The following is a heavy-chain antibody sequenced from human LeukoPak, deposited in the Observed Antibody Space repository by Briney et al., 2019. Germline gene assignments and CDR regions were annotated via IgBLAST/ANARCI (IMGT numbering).Heavy chain of an antibody. CDR2: ISNIGGST. D-gene: IGHD3-3*01. V-gene: IGHV3-23*01. Sequence: GGSLRLSCADSGLTFSSFDMSWVRQAPGKGLEWVSSISNIGGSTYYADSVKGRFTISRDNSKNMVYLQMNSLRVEDTAVYYCAKVDYDFRSGYYFHWGQGTLVSVSS. CDR1: GLTFSSFD. CDR3: AKVDYDFRSGYYFH. J-gene: IGHJ4*02.